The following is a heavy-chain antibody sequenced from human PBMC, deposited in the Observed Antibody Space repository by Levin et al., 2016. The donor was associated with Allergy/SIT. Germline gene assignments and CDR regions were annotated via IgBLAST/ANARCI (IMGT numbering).Heavy chain of an antibody. D-gene: IGHD2-15*01. CDR1: GFTFRTYT. CDR3: AKRSASGIRSLIGATFSFDS. J-gene: IGHJ4*02. Sequence: GGSLRLSCAASGFTFRTYTMHWVRQAPGKALEWLALISYDGSKKFYGDSVKGRFTISRDNANNTLYLQMSNLRAEDTAKYYCAKRSASGIRSLIGATFSFDSWGPGILVTVSS. V-gene: IGHV3-30*18. CDR2: ISYDGSKK.